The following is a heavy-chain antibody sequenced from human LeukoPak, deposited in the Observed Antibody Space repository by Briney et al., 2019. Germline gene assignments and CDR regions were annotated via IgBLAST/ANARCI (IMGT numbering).Heavy chain of an antibody. J-gene: IGHJ5*02. V-gene: IGHV3-30*03. Sequence: QAGGSLRLSCAASGFTFSNYGMHWVRQAPGKGLEWVAVVSSDGSIDYYANSLRGRFTVSRDNSKNTMFLQFYTLRPEDTAVYYCAREGMGTTFSAWFEPWGQGTLVTVSS. CDR1: GFTFSNYG. CDR2: VSSDGSID. CDR3: AREGMGTTFSAWFEP. D-gene: IGHD1-7*01.